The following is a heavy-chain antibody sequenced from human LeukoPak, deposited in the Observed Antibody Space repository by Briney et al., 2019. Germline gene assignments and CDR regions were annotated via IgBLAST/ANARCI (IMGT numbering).Heavy chain of an antibody. J-gene: IGHJ6*02. V-gene: IGHV1-18*01. CDR1: GYTFTSYV. CDR3: ARDSPLGYCSSTSCYSEPAYYYYGMDV. Sequence: ASVKVSCKASGYTFTSYVISWVRQAPGQGLEWMGWISAYNGNTNYAQKLQGRVTMTTDTSTSTAYMELRSLRSDDTAVYYCARDSPLGYCSSTSCYSEPAYYYYGMDVWGQGTTVTVSS. D-gene: IGHD2-2*01. CDR2: ISAYNGNT.